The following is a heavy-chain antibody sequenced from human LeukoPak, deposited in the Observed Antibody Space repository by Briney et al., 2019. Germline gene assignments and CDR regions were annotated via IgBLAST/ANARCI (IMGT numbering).Heavy chain of an antibody. D-gene: IGHD2-2*01. Sequence: PGGSLRLSCAASGFTFSSYWMSWVRQAPGKGLEWVANIKQDGSEKYYVDSVKGRFTISRDNAKNSLYLQMNSLRAEDTAVYYCARARGVYCSSTSCYVYVNYYYMDVWGKGTTVTISS. CDR3: ARARGVYCSSTSCYVYVNYYYMDV. V-gene: IGHV3-7*01. CDR2: IKQDGSEK. J-gene: IGHJ6*03. CDR1: GFTFSSYW.